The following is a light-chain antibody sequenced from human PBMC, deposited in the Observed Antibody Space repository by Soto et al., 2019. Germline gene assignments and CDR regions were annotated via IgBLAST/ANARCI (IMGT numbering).Light chain of an antibody. Sequence: IQMTQAPSTRSSSVVDRVTITCRASQNINTWLAWYQQKPGKAPNLLIYKASTLESGVPSRFNGSGSGTEFTLTISSLQPADFATYYCQQYNSYWTFGPGTKVDIK. CDR1: QNINTW. V-gene: IGKV1-5*03. CDR2: KAS. J-gene: IGKJ1*01. CDR3: QQYNSYWT.